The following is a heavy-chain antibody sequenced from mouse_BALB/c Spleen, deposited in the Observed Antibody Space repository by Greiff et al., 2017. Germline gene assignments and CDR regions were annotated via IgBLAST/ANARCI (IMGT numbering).Heavy chain of an antibody. V-gene: IGHV1-80*01. CDR1: GYAFSSYW. CDR2: IYPGDGDT. J-gene: IGHJ2*01. CDR3: ARSGDYDDYFDY. Sequence: QVQLQQSGAELVRPGSSVKISCKASGYAFSSYWMNWVKQRPGQGLEWIGQIYPGDGDTNYNGKFKGKATLTADKSSSTAYMQLSSLTSEDSAVYFCARSGDYDDYFDYWGQGTTLTVSS. D-gene: IGHD2-4*01.